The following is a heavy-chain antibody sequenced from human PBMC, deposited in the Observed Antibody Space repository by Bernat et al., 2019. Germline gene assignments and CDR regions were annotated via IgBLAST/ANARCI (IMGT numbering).Heavy chain of an antibody. Sequence: EVQLVESGGGLVQPGGSLRLSCETSGFTFSNYWMHWVRQAPGKGLVWVSRISSDGSTTSYADSVKGRFTISRDNAKNTLFLQMNSLSAEDTAVYFCAREGSDTPYNWFDPWGQGTLVTVSS. CDR2: ISSDGSTT. CDR3: AREGSDTPYNWFDP. D-gene: IGHD5-18*01. J-gene: IGHJ5*02. CDR1: GFTFSNYW. V-gene: IGHV3-74*01.